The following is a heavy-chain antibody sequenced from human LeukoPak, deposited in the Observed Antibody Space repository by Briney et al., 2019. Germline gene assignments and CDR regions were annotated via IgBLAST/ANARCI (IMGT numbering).Heavy chain of an antibody. CDR2: ISSSGSTI. V-gene: IGHV3-11*01. D-gene: IGHD5-24*01. CDR1: GFTFSDYY. CDR3: ARDRQMATITLNFDY. Sequence: GGSLRLSCAASGFTFSDYYMSWIPQAPGKGLEWVSYISSSGSTIYYADSVKGRFTISRDNAKNSLYLQMNSLRAEDTAVYYCARDRQMATITLNFDYWGQGILVTVSS. J-gene: IGHJ4*02.